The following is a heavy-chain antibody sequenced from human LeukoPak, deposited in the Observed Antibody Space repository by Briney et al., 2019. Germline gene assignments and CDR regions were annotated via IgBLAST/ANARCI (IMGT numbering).Heavy chain of an antibody. Sequence: SETLSLTCTVSGDSISSSSYYWGWIRQPPGKGLEWIGSIYYSGSTYYNPSLKSRVTISVDTSKNQFSLKLSSVTAADTAVYYCARQSRWELQDFDYWGQGTLVTVSS. J-gene: IGHJ4*02. CDR2: IYYSGST. D-gene: IGHD1-26*01. CDR1: GDSISSSSYY. V-gene: IGHV4-39*01. CDR3: ARQSRWELQDFDY.